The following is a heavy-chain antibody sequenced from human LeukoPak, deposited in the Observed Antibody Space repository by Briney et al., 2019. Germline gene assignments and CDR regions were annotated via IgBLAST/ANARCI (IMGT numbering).Heavy chain of an antibody. CDR2: IYSGGST. J-gene: IGHJ4*02. Sequence: GGSLRLSCAASGFTFSDSYMTWIRQAPGKGLEWVSVIYSGGSTYYADSVKGRFTISRDNSKNTLYLQMNSLRAEDTAVYYCAAFTYYYDSSGYYRYWGQGTLVTVSS. CDR3: AAFTYYYDSSGYYRY. D-gene: IGHD3-22*01. V-gene: IGHV3-66*01. CDR1: GFTFSDSY.